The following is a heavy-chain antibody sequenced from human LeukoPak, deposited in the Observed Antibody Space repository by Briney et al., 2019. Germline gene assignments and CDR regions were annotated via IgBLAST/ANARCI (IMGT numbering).Heavy chain of an antibody. Sequence: TGGSLRLSCAASGFNVSSNYMTWVRQAPGKGLEWVSVIYSGGSTYYADSVKGRFTISRDNAKNSLYLQMNSLRAEDTAVYYCARDPYSGGYGDYYYYYMDLWGQGTTVTISS. CDR3: ARDPYSGGYGDYYYYYMDL. CDR2: IYSGGST. CDR1: GFNVSSNY. V-gene: IGHV3-53*01. D-gene: IGHD1-26*01. J-gene: IGHJ6*03.